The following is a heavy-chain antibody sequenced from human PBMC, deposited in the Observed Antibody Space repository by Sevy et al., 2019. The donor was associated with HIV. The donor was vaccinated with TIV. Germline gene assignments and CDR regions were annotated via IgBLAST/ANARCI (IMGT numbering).Heavy chain of an antibody. V-gene: IGHV3-11*01. CDR3: AREDRRREGEPYFDY. D-gene: IGHD3-16*01. CDR2: IGSGGSTN. J-gene: IGHJ4*02. Sequence: GGSLSLSCAASGFTFSDHYMSWIRQAPGTGLEWVSFIGSGGSTNYYGDSVRGRFTISRDNAKNSLYQQMNSLRAEDTAVYYCAREDRRREGEPYFDYWGQGTLVTVSS. CDR1: GFTFSDHY.